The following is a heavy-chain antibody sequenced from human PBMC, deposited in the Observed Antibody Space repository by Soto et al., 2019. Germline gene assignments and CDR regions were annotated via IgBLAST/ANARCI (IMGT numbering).Heavy chain of an antibody. Sequence: QITLKESGPPLVKPTQTLTLTCTFSAFSLSTSGVGVGWICQPPGKALEWLTFIYWDDDKRYSPSLKSRLTSTKDTSKNPVALTMTNMDPVDTATYYCARLVAAGITYYFDSWGQGNLVTVSS. D-gene: IGHD2-21*01. CDR2: IYWDDDK. CDR1: AFSLSTSGVG. J-gene: IGHJ4*02. CDR3: ARLVAAGITYYFDS. V-gene: IGHV2-5*02.